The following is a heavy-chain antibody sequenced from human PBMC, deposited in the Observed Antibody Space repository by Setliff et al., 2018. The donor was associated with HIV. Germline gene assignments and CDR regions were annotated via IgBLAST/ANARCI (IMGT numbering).Heavy chain of an antibody. CDR3: ARWGSGSYERVFDY. J-gene: IGHJ4*02. CDR1: GFTFSNYW. D-gene: IGHD1-26*01. V-gene: IGHV3-7*01. CDR2: IKGDGSEE. Sequence: GGSLRLSCAASGFTFSNYWMSWVRQAPGKGLEWVGKIKGDGSEENYVDSVKGRFTISRDNVEKSLYLQMNSLRVEDTAMYYCARWGSGSYERVFDYWGQGMLVTVSS.